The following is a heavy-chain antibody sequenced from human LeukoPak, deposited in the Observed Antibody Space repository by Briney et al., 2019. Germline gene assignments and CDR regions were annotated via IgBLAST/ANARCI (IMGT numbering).Heavy chain of an antibody. CDR1: GFTFSSYA. D-gene: IGHD3-9*01. J-gene: IGHJ3*02. Sequence: PGRSLRLSCAASGFTFSSYAMHWVRQAPGKGLEWVAVISYDGSNKYYADSVKGRFTISRDNSKNTLYLQMNSLRAEDTAVYYCAREDAAGLTGRSHHFDIWGQGTMVTVSS. V-gene: IGHV3-30*04. CDR2: ISYDGSNK. CDR3: AREDAAGLTGRSHHFDI.